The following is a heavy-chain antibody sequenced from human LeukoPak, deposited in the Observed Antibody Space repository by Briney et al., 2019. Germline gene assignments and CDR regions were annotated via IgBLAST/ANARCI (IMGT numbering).Heavy chain of an antibody. CDR3: ARESSGGPTGYYGMDV. CDR2: IIPIFGTA. V-gene: IGHV1-69*13. D-gene: IGHD2-15*01. CDR1: GYTFTTYG. J-gene: IGHJ6*02. Sequence: SVKVSCKASGYTFTTYGFSWVRQAPGQGLEWMGGIIPIFGTANYAQKFQGRVTITADESTSTAYMELSSLRSEDTAVYYCARESSGGPTGYYGMDVWGQGTTVTVSS.